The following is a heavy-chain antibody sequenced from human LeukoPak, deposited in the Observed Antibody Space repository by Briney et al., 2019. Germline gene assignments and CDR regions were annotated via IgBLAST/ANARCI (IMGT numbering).Heavy chain of an antibody. Sequence: RGGSLRLSCAASGFTFSSYEMNWVRQAPGEGRERGSYISSSGSTIYYADSVKGRFTISRDNAKNSLYLQMNSLRAEDTAVYYCAELGITMIGGVWGKGNTVTISS. CDR3: AELGITMIGGV. CDR2: ISSSGSTI. J-gene: IGHJ6*04. CDR1: GFTFSSYE. D-gene: IGHD3-10*02. V-gene: IGHV3-48*03.